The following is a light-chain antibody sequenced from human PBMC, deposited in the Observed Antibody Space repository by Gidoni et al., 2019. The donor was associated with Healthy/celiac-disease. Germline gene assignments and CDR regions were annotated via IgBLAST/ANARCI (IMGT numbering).Light chain of an antibody. CDR3: QQYNSYPYT. CDR1: QSISSW. V-gene: IGKV1-5*03. CDR2: KAS. Sequence: DIQMTQSPSTLSASVGDRVTITCRASQSISSWLAWYQQKPGKAPKLLIYKASSLESGVPSRFSGIGSGTEFTLTSSSLQPDDFATYYCQQYNSYPYTFGQGTKLEIK. J-gene: IGKJ2*01.